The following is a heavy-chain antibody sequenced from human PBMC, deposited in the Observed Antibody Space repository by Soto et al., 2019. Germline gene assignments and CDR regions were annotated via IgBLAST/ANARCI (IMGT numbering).Heavy chain of an antibody. CDR2: INHSGST. D-gene: IGHD5-18*01. CDR1: GGSFSGYY. Sequence: SETLSLTCAVYGGSFSGYYWSWIRQPPGKGLEWIGEINHSGSTNYNPSLKSRVTISVDTSKNQFSLKLSSVTAADTAVYYCARGSPSRYSYGSWGQGTLVTVSS. V-gene: IGHV4-34*01. J-gene: IGHJ4*02. CDR3: ARGSPSRYSYGS.